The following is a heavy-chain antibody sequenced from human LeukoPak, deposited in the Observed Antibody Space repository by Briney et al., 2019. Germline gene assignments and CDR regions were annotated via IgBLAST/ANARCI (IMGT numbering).Heavy chain of an antibody. CDR3: ARVKPSSSPDY. V-gene: IGHV1-24*01. D-gene: IGHD6-13*01. Sequence: GASVKVSCRVSGYTLTELSMHWVRQAPGKGLEWMGGFDPEDGEIIYAERFQDRVTMTEDISTDTAYMELSSLKSEDTAVYYCARVKPSSSPDYWGQGTLVTVSS. CDR1: GYTLTELS. CDR2: FDPEDGEI. J-gene: IGHJ4*02.